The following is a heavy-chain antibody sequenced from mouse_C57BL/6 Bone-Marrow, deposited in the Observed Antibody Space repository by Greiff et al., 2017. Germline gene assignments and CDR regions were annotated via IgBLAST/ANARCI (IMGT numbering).Heavy chain of an antibody. D-gene: IGHD2-1*01. J-gene: IGHJ3*01. CDR2: IDPANGNT. CDR1: GFNIKNTY. CDR3: ASYYGNLAWFAY. Sequence: VQLKESVAELVRPGASVKLSCTASGFNIKNTYMHWVKQRPEQGLEWIGRIDPANGNTKYAPQFQGKATITADTSSNTAYLQLSSLTSEDTAIYYCASYYGNLAWFAYWGQGTLVTGSA. V-gene: IGHV14-3*01.